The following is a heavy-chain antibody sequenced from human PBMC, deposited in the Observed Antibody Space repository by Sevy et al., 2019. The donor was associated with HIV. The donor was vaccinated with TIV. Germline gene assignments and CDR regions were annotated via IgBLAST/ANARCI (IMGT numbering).Heavy chain of an antibody. Sequence: ASVKVSCKVSGYTLTELSMHWVRQAPGKGLEWMGGFDPEDGETIYAQMFQGRVTMTEDTSTDTAYMELSSLRSEDTAVYYCATSVGRITIFGVVIMGFDAFDIWGQGTMVTVSS. V-gene: IGHV1-24*01. CDR3: ATSVGRITIFGVVIMGFDAFDI. D-gene: IGHD3-3*01. CDR1: GYTLTELS. CDR2: FDPEDGET. J-gene: IGHJ3*02.